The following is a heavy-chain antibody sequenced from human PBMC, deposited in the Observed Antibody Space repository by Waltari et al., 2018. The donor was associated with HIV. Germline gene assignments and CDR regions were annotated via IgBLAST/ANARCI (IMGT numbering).Heavy chain of an antibody. CDR3: ARKQIPGNEPAGGYYYGMDV. Sequence: EVQLVESGGGLVKPGGSLRLSCAASGFTFSSYSMNWVRQAPGKGLEGVSSISSSSSYIYYADPVKGRFTISRDNAKNSLYLQMNSLRAEDTAVYYCARKQIPGNEPAGGYYYGMDVWGQGTTVTVSS. CDR1: GFTFSSYS. J-gene: IGHJ6*02. CDR2: ISSSSSYI. D-gene: IGHD3-10*01. V-gene: IGHV3-21*01.